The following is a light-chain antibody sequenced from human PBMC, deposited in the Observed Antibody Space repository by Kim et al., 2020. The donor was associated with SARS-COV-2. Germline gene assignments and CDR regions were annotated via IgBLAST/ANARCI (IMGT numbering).Light chain of an antibody. V-gene: IGLV3-19*01. J-gene: IGLJ2*01. Sequence: SSELTQDPAVSVALGQTVRITCQGDSLRSYYASWYQQKPGQAPIVVIYGKNNRPSGIPDRFSGSSSGNTASLTITGAQADDEADYYCNSRGSNGNVLLFG. CDR1: SLRSYY. CDR2: GKN. CDR3: NSRGSNGNVLL.